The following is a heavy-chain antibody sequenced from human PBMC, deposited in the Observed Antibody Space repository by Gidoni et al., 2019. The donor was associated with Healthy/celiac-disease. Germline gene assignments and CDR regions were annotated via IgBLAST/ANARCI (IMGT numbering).Heavy chain of an antibody. CDR2: ISYDGSNK. CDR3: ARGRRTDGYFDY. V-gene: IGHV3-30-3*01. CDR1: GFPFSSYA. Sequence: QVQLVESGGGVVQPGRSLRRSCAASGFPFSSYAMHWVRQAPGKGLEWVAVISYDGSNKYYADSVKGRFTISRDNSKNTLYLQMNSLRAEDTAVYYCARGRRTDGYFDYWGQGTLVTVSS. J-gene: IGHJ4*02.